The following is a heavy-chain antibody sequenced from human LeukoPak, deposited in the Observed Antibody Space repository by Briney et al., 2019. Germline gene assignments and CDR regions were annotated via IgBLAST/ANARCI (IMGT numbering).Heavy chain of an antibody. CDR3: ARDEARGYSYGSGLSDY. CDR1: GFTFSSYW. CDR2: INSDGSST. D-gene: IGHD5-18*01. Sequence: GGSLRLSCAASGFTFSSYWMHWVRQAPGKGLVWVSRINSDGSSTSYADSVKGRFTISRDNAENTLYLQMNSLRAEDTAVYYCARDEARGYSYGSGLSDYWGQGTLVTVSS. J-gene: IGHJ4*02. V-gene: IGHV3-74*01.